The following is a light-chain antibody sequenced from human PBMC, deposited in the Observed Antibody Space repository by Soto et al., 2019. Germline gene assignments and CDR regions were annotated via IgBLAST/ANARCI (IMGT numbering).Light chain of an antibody. V-gene: IGKV1-33*01. CDR3: QQYDNVFT. CDR2: GAS. Sequence: DIPMTHSPSPPSSSLGDRGTITFRASQGISTYLNWYQQKPGKAPKLLIYGASNLETGVPSRFSGSGSGTDFTFTISSLQPEDIATYFCQQYDNVFTFGQGTRLEIK. CDR1: QGISTY. J-gene: IGKJ5*01.